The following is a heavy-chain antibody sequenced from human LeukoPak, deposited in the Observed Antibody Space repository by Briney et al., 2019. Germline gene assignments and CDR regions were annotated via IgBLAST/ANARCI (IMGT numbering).Heavy chain of an antibody. CDR2: IYTSGST. J-gene: IGHJ5*02. D-gene: IGHD3-22*01. Sequence: SQTLSLTCTVSGGSISSYYWSWIRQPAGKGLEWIGRIYTSGSTNYNPSLKSRVTMSVDTSKNQFSLKLSSVTAADTAVYYCARSVPNYYDSSGNKGVNWFDPWGQGTLVTVSS. CDR1: GGSISSYY. CDR3: ARSVPNYYDSSGNKGVNWFDP. V-gene: IGHV4-4*07.